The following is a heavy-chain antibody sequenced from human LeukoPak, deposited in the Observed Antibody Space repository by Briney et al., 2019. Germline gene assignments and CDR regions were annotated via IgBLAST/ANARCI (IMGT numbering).Heavy chain of an antibody. CDR2: IYYSGSI. CDR3: AREYGDYLLDY. V-gene: IGHV4-39*07. Sequence: PSETLSLTCTVSGGSIRTSSYYWGWIRQPPGKGLEWIGSIYYSGSIYSNGSLKSRVTISVETSKNQFSLKLSSVTAADTAMYYCAREYGDYLLDYWGQGTLVTVSS. J-gene: IGHJ4*02. D-gene: IGHD4-17*01. CDR1: GGSIRTSSYY.